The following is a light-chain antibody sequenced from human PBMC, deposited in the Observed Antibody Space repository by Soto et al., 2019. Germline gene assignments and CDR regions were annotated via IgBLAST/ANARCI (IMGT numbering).Light chain of an antibody. Sequence: DIEMTQSPSTLSSSVGDRVTITCRASQNIRRWLAWYQQRPGKAPKVLIYDASTLESGVPARFSGSGSETEFTLTISSLQPEDSATYYCQHYNSDPWTFGQGTKVEIK. CDR2: DAS. CDR1: QNIRRW. CDR3: QHYNSDPWT. J-gene: IGKJ1*01. V-gene: IGKV1-5*01.